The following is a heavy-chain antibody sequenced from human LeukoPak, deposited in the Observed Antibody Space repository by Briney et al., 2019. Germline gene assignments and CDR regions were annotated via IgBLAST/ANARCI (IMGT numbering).Heavy chain of an antibody. CDR2: IYHSGST. J-gene: IGHJ4*02. CDR3: ARVSPAYVVY. V-gene: IGHV4-38-2*02. Sequence: SETLSLTCTVSGYSISSGYYWGWIRQPPGKGLEWIGSIYHSGSTYYNPSLKSRVTISVDTSKNQFSLKLSSVTAADTAVYYCARVSPAYVVYWGQGTLVTVSS. CDR1: GYSISSGYY. D-gene: IGHD3-22*01.